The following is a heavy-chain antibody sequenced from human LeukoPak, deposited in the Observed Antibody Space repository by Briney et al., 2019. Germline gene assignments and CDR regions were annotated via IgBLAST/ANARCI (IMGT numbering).Heavy chain of an antibody. J-gene: IGHJ4*02. D-gene: IGHD3-22*01. V-gene: IGHV4-34*01. Sequence: SETLSLTCAVYGGSFSGYYWSWIRQPPGKGLEWIGEINHSGGTNYNPSLKSRVTISVDTSKNQFSLKLSSVTAADTAVYYCARGQDSSGYYYFDYFDYWGQGTLVTVSS. CDR1: GGSFSGYY. CDR2: INHSGGT. CDR3: ARGQDSSGYYYFDYFDY.